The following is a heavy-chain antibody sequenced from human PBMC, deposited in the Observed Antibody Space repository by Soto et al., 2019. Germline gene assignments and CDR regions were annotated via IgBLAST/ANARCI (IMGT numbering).Heavy chain of an antibody. J-gene: IGHJ6*02. CDR2: ISSSSSTI. Sequence: GGSLRLSCAASGFTFSSYSMNWVRQAPGKGLEWVSYISSSSSTIYYADSVKGRFTISRDNAKNSLYLQMNSLRDEDTAVYYCARDRPPAAGYYYYGMDVWGQGTTVTVSS. CDR3: ARDRPPAAGYYYYGMDV. CDR1: GFTFSSYS. D-gene: IGHD6-13*01. V-gene: IGHV3-48*02.